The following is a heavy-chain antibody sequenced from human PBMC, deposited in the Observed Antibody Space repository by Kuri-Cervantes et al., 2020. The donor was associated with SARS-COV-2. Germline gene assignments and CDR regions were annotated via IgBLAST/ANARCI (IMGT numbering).Heavy chain of an antibody. CDR2: INPNSGGT. Sequence: ASVKVSCKASGYTFTGYYMYWVRQAPGQGLEWMGWINPNSGGTNYAQKFQGRVTMTRDTSISTAYMELSRLRSDDTAVYYCARGQGWGLYARHGFDYWGQGTLVTVSS. J-gene: IGHJ4*02. D-gene: IGHD2/OR15-2a*01. V-gene: IGHV1-2*02. CDR1: GYTFTGYY. CDR3: ARGQGWGLYARHGFDY.